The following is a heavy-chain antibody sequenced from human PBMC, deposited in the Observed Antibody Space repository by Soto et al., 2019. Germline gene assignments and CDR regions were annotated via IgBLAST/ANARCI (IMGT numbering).Heavy chain of an antibody. D-gene: IGHD6-6*01. CDR1: GYTFTSYY. J-gene: IGHJ6*02. V-gene: IGHV1-46*01. CDR3: ARGGIAARPGSYYYYYGMDV. CDR2: INPSGGST. Sequence: QVQLVQSGAEVKKPGASVKASCTASGYTFTSYYMHWVRQAPGQGLEWMGIINPSGGSTSYAQKFQDRVTMTRDTSTSTVYMELSSLRSEDTAVYYCARGGIAARPGSYYYYYGMDVWGQGTTVTVSS.